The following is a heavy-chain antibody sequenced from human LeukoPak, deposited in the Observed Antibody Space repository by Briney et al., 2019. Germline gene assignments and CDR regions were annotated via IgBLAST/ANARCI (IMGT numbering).Heavy chain of an antibody. CDR1: GGSITSDY. CDR3: ARPQWLVTMRPWFDP. J-gene: IGHJ5*02. CDR2: THYTGTT. V-gene: IGHV4-59*01. D-gene: IGHD6-19*01. Sequence: SETLSLICTVSGGSITSDYWSWIRQPPGKGLEWIAYTHYTGTTCYNPSLKSRVTISVDRSRNQFSLRLRSVTAADTAVYYCARPQWLVTMRPWFDPWGQGTLVTVSS.